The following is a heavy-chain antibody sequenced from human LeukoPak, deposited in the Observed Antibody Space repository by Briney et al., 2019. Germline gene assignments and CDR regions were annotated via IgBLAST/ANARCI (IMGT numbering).Heavy chain of an antibody. J-gene: IGHJ4*02. Sequence: SETLSLTCSVSDGSIYNSSYYWGWIRPPPGKGLEWIGTIYYSGCTFYNPSLKSRVTVSVNTSKKQFYLRLTSVTAPDTAVYYCARGGVGADNWGQGTLVTVSS. CDR2: IYYSGCT. CDR3: ARGGVGADN. V-gene: IGHV4-39*01. D-gene: IGHD1-26*01. CDR1: DGSIYNSSYY.